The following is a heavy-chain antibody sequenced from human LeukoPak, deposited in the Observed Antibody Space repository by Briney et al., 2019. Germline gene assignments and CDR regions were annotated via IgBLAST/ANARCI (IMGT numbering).Heavy chain of an antibody. V-gene: IGHV3-66*01. D-gene: IGHD3-10*01. CDR3: ARGAITMVRGWEFDY. CDR2: IYSGGST. J-gene: IGHJ4*02. CDR1: GFTVSSKH. Sequence: PGGSLRLSCAGSGFTVSSKHMSWVRQAPGKGLEWVSVIYSGGSTYYADSVKGRFTISRDNSKNTLYLQMNSLRVEDTAVYYCARGAITMVRGWEFDYWGQGTLVTVSS.